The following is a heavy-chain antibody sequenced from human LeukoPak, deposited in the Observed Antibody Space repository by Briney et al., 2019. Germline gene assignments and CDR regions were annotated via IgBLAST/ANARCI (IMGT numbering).Heavy chain of an antibody. Sequence: KTGGSLRLSCAASGFIFSSYGMHWVRQAPGKGLEWVAFIRYDGSKKYYADSVKGRFTISRDNSKNTLYLQMNSLRAEDTAVYYCARQWLINGWGQGILVTVSS. D-gene: IGHD6-19*01. CDR2: IRYDGSKK. CDR1: GFIFSSYG. V-gene: IGHV3-30*02. CDR3: ARQWLING. J-gene: IGHJ4*02.